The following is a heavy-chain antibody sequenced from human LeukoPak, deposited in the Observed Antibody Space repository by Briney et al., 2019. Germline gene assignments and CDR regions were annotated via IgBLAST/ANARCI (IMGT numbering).Heavy chain of an antibody. J-gene: IGHJ4*02. D-gene: IGHD2-2*01. CDR1: GGSISSYY. V-gene: IGHV4-59*01. Sequence: KPSETLSLTCTVSGGSISSYYWSWIRQPPGKGLEWIGYIYYSGSTNYNPSLKSRVTISVDTSKNQFSLKLSSVTAADTAVYYCARADIVVVPAAFDYWGQGTLVTVSS. CDR2: IYYSGST. CDR3: ARADIVVVPAAFDY.